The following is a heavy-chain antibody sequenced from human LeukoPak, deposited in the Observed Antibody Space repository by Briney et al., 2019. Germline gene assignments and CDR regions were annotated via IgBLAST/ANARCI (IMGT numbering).Heavy chain of an antibody. CDR1: GFTFSTYW. CDR3: AKGQRSQLLWLDAFDI. V-gene: IGHV3-7*03. CDR2: IEQDGSEK. Sequence: PGGSLRLSCAASGFTFSTYWMSWVRQAPGKGLEWVANIEQDGSEKYYVDSVKGRFTISRDNAKNSLYLQMNSLRAEDMALYYCAKGQRSQLLWLDAFDIWGQGTMVTVSS. D-gene: IGHD2-2*01. J-gene: IGHJ3*02.